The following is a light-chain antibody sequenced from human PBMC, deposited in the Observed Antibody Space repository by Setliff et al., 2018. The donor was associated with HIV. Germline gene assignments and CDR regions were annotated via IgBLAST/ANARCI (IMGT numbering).Light chain of an antibody. Sequence: QSVLAQPASVSGSPGQSITISCTGTSSDVGSYNLVSWYQQHPGKAPKLMIYEVSNRPSGVSNRFSGSKSGNTASLTISGLQAEDEADYYCSSYTSSGTYVFGTGTKVTVL. J-gene: IGLJ1*01. V-gene: IGLV2-14*02. CDR2: EVS. CDR1: SSDVGSYNL. CDR3: SSYTSSGTYV.